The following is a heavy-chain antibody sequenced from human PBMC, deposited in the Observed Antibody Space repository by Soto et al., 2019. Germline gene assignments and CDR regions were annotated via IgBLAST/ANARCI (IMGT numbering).Heavy chain of an antibody. V-gene: IGHV3-23*01. D-gene: IGHD6-19*01. J-gene: IGHJ4*02. Sequence: EVQLLESGGGLVQPGGSLRLSCAASGFTFSSYAMSWVRQAPGKGLEWVSAISGSGGSTYYADSVKGRFTISKDNSKNTLYLQMNSLRAEDTAVYYCAKGLFLAGGPKYFDYWGQGTLVTVSS. CDR1: GFTFSSYA. CDR2: ISGSGGST. CDR3: AKGLFLAGGPKYFDY.